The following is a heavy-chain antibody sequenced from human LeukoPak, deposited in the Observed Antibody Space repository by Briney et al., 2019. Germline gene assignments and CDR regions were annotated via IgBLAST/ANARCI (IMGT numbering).Heavy chain of an antibody. D-gene: IGHD2-2*01. CDR2: ISGSGSST. Sequence: GGSLRLSCAASGFTFSNYAMTWVRQAPGKGLEWVSGISGSGSSTYYADSVKGRFTISRDTSKNTLYLQMNSLRAEDTAVYYCARDYCTGTSCFDYWGQGTLVTVSS. CDR1: GFTFSNYA. CDR3: ARDYCTGTSCFDY. V-gene: IGHV3-23*01. J-gene: IGHJ4*02.